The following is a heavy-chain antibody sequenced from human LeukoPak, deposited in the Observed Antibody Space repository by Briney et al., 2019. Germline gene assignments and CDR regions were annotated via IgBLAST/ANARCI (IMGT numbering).Heavy chain of an antibody. V-gene: IGHV3-23*01. D-gene: IGHD1-26*01. J-gene: IGHJ4*02. Sequence: PGGSLRLSCAASGFTFCTYALGWVRQAPGKGLDFISGISGSGDNIYYADSVKGRFTISRDNSKNTLYLQMSSLRAEDTAVYYCAKGSSGSRSRGNYWGQGTLVTVSS. CDR2: ISGSGDNI. CDR3: AKGSSGSRSRGNY. CDR1: GFTFCTYA.